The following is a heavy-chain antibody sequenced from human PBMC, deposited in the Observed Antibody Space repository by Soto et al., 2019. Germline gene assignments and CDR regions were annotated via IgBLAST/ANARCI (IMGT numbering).Heavy chain of an antibody. J-gene: IGHJ6*02. D-gene: IGHD2-15*01. CDR3: SGCSGGACHQNYGMDV. CDR1: GFTFSSCT. CDR2: ISPSTSHI. V-gene: IGHV3-21*01. Sequence: EVHLVESGGGLVKPGGSLRLSCAVSGFTFSSCTMNWVRQAPGKGLEWVSSISPSTSHIYYADSVKGRFTISRDNAKNPLFLQMNSRKAENTAVYYCSGCSGGACHQNYGMDVWGQGTTVTVSS.